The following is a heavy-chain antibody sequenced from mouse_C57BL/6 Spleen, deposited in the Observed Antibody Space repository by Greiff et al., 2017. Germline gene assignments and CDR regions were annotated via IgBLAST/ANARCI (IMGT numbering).Heavy chain of an antibody. CDR3: ARSWETRNLGY. CDR2: IDPSDSYT. CDR1: GYTFTSYW. D-gene: IGHD4-1*01. V-gene: IGHV1-50*01. Sequence: QVQLKQPGAELVKPGASVKLSCKASGYTFTSYWMQWVKPRPGQGLEWIGEIDPSDSYTNYNQQFKGKATLTVDTSSSTAYMQLSSLTSEDSAVYYCARSWETRNLGYWGQGTTLTVSS. J-gene: IGHJ2*01.